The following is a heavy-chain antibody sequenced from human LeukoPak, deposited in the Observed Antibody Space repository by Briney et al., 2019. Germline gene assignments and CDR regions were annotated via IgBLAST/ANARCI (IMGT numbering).Heavy chain of an antibody. Sequence: SETLSLTCTVSGGSISSYYWTWIRQPPGKGLEWVGDIFYSGSTNYNPSLKSRVSISVDTSKNQFSLKLSSVTAADTAVYYCARDPIIVGATFAFDIWGQGTMVTVSS. CDR3: ARDPIIVGATFAFDI. J-gene: IGHJ3*02. D-gene: IGHD1-26*01. CDR1: GGSISSYY. CDR2: IFYSGST. V-gene: IGHV4-59*01.